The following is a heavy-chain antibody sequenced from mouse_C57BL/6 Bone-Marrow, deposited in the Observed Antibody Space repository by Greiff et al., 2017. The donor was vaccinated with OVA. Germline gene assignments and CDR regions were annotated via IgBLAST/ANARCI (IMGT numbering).Heavy chain of an antibody. CDR1: GFSLTSYG. D-gene: IGHD4-1*01. J-gene: IGHJ3*01. CDR3: ARNWAGTVPFAY. CDR2: IWSGGST. Sequence: VKLVESGPGLVQPSQSLSITCTVSGFSLTSYGVHWVRQSPGKGLEWLGVIWSGGSTDYNAAFISRLSISKGNSKSQVFFKMNSLQADDTAIYYCARNWAGTVPFAYWGQGTLVTVSA. V-gene: IGHV2-2*01.